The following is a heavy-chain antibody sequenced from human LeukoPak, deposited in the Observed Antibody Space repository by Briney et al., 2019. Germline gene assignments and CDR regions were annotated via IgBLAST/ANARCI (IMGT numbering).Heavy chain of an antibody. CDR2: ISSSSSYI. Sequence: GGSLRLSCAASGFTFSSYSMNWARQAPGKGLEWVSSISSSSSYIYYADSVKGRFTISRDNAKNSLYLQMNSLRAEDTAVYYCARDQPREDIVVVVAAAFDYWGQGTLVTVSS. V-gene: IGHV3-21*01. D-gene: IGHD2-15*01. J-gene: IGHJ4*02. CDR3: ARDQPREDIVVVVAAAFDY. CDR1: GFTFSSYS.